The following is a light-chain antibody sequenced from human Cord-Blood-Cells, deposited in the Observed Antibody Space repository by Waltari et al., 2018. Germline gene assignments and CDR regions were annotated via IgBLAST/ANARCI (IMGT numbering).Light chain of an antibody. J-gene: IGLJ2*01. Sequence: SYELPQPPSVSVSPGQTASITCSGDILGDKSACWYQQKPGQSPVLVIYQDSKRPSGIPERFSGSNSGNTATLTISGTQAMDEADYYCQAWDSSTAVFGGGTKLTVL. V-gene: IGLV3-1*01. CDR1: ILGDKS. CDR2: QDS. CDR3: QAWDSSTAV.